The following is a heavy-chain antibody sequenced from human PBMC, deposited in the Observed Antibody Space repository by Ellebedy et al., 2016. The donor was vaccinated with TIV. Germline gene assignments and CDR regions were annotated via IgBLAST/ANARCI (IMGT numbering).Heavy chain of an antibody. V-gene: IGHV4-34*01. CDR3: ARRVYVQRGHMYFFGSGSVMDV. Sequence: MPSETLSLTCAVYGGSFSGYFWSWIRQSPGKGLDWIGDVKHSGGTNYNPSLKSRVTMSVDTSKNQLSLNLTSVTAEDTAVYYCARRVYVQRGHMYFFGSGSVMDVWGQGTTVTVSS. J-gene: IGHJ6*02. CDR1: GGSFSGYF. CDR2: VKHSGGT. D-gene: IGHD3-10*01.